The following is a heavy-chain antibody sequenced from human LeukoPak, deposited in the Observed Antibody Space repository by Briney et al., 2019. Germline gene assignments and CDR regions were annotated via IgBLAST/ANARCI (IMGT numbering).Heavy chain of an antibody. CDR1: GASISSSDSY. V-gene: IGHV4-39*01. Sequence: SETLSLTCTVSGASISSSDSYWSWIRQPPGKGLEWIGSIYRRGSTSYNPSLKSRVTVSEVMSKNHFSLRLSSVIAADTAVYYCARHVQDLGIKVWGQGTTVTVSS. CDR3: ARHVQDLGIKV. J-gene: IGHJ6*02. CDR2: IYRRGST.